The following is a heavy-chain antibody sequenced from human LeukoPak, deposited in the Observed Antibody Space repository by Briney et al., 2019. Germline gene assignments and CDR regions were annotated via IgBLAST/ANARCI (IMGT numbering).Heavy chain of an antibody. J-gene: IGHJ4*02. CDR1: GSTFSSYW. CDR3: AREEPTYYYDSSGYYANY. CDR2: IKQDGSEK. Sequence: GGSLRLSCAASGSTFSSYWMSWVRQAPGKGLEWVANIKQDGSEKYYVDSVKGRFTISRDNAKNSLYLQMNSLRAEDTAVYYCAREEPTYYYDSSGYYANYWGQGTLVTVSS. V-gene: IGHV3-7*01. D-gene: IGHD3-22*01.